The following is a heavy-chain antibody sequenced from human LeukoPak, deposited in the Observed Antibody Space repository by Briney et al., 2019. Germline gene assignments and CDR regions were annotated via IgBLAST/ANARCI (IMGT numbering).Heavy chain of an antibody. J-gene: IGHJ4*02. CDR2: ISYDGGNE. D-gene: IGHD3-3*01. CDR1: GFTFSTHA. V-gene: IGHV3-30*04. CDR3: AKGIRFLEWLSGDY. Sequence: GGSLRLSCAASGFTFSTHAMHWVRQAPGKGLEWLAVISYDGGNEYYADSVKGRFTISRDNSKNTLYLQMNSLRAEDTAVYYCAKGIRFLEWLSGDYWGQGTLVTVSS.